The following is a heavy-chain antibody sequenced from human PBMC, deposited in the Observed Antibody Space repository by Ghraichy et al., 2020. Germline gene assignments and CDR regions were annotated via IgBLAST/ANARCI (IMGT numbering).Heavy chain of an antibody. CDR3: AKDWVAFQLTSYYYSSDMDV. CDR2: IRNDGTKK. D-gene: IGHD2-2*01. CDR1: GFSFSNFG. J-gene: IGHJ6*02. V-gene: IGHV3-30*02. Sequence: GGSLRLSCEASGFSFSNFGMYWVRQVPGKGLEWMAFIRNDGTKKYYVDSVKGRFTISRENSKNTLYLHMNSLRAEDTAVYYCAKDWVAFQLTSYYYSSDMDVWGQGTTVTVSS.